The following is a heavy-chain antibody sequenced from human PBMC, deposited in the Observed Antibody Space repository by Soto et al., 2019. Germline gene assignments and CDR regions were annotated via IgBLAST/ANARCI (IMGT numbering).Heavy chain of an antibody. D-gene: IGHD2-15*01. J-gene: IGHJ6*02. CDR1: GYTFISHG. V-gene: IGHV1-18*04. CDR3: ARVSSSIVVVPDYGMDV. Sequence: QVQLVQSGVEVKKPGASVKVSCKASGYTFISHGISWVRQAPGQGLEWMGWISGKNGNTNYAQKLQGRVTLNTDTSTSTAYMALRSLRSDDTDVYYCARVSSSIVVVPDYGMDVWGQGTTVTVSS. CDR2: ISGKNGNT.